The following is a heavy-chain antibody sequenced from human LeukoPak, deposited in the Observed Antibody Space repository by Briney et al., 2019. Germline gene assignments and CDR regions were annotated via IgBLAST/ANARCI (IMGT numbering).Heavy chain of an antibody. CDR3: ARNRGSGAFDI. D-gene: IGHD7-27*01. Sequence: SVKVSCKASGGTFSSYAISWVRQAPGQGLEWMGGIIPIFGTANCAQKFQGRVTITADKSTSTAYMELSSLRSEDTAVYYCARNRGSGAFDIWGQGTMVTVSS. CDR2: IIPIFGTA. V-gene: IGHV1-69*06. CDR1: GGTFSSYA. J-gene: IGHJ3*02.